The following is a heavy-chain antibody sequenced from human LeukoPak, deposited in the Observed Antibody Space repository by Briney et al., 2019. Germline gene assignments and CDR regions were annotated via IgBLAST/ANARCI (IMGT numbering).Heavy chain of an antibody. V-gene: IGHV3-74*01. CDR1: GFTFSSYC. CDR2: INTDGSTT. J-gene: IGHJ5*02. Sequence: PGGSLSPSCAASGFTFSSYCMHWVREAPGKGLVWVSRINTDGSTTTYADSVRGRFTISRDNAKNTLYLQMNSLRAEDTAVYYCAGDRAGWFDPWGQGTLVTVSS. CDR3: AGDRAGWFDP.